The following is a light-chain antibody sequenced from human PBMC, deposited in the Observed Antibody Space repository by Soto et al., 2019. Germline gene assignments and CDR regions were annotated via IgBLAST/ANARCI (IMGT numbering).Light chain of an antibody. CDR3: LQHYNFPYT. CDR1: QGIRND. V-gene: IGKV1-6*01. Sequence: AIQMTQSPSSLSASVGDRVTITCRASQGIRNDLGWYQQRPGKAPKLLIYAASSLQSGVPSRFSGGGSGTDFTLTIISLQPEDFASYYCLQHYNFPYTFGQGTKLEIK. CDR2: AAS. J-gene: IGKJ2*01.